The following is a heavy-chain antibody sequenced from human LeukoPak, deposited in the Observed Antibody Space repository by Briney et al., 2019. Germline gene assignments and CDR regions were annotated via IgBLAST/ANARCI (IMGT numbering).Heavy chain of an antibody. D-gene: IGHD2/OR15-2a*01. V-gene: IGHV4-30-4*08. CDR1: GGSISSGDSY. CDR2: IYYSGSP. J-gene: IGHJ4*02. CDR3: ARGNNPYYFDY. Sequence: PSETLSLTCTVSGGSISSGDSYWSWIRQPPGKGLECIGYIYYSGSPFYNPSLKSRVTISVDTSENHFSLNLSSVTAADTAVYYCARGNNPYYFDYWGQGTLVTVSS.